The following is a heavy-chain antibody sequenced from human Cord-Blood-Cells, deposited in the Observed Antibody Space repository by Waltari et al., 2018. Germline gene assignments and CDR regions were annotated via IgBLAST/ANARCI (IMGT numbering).Heavy chain of an antibody. CDR1: GFTFRRYA. D-gene: IGHD1-1*01. V-gene: IGHV3-30-3*01. CDR2: ISDDGSNK. Sequence: QVQLVGSGGGVVQPGRCLRLSCAASGFTFRRYAMHRVRQAPGKGLEWVAVISDDGSNKYYADSVKGRFTISRDNSKNTLYLQMNSLRAEDTAVYYCARVPTGKYDYWGQGTLVTISS. CDR3: ARVPTGKYDY. J-gene: IGHJ4*02.